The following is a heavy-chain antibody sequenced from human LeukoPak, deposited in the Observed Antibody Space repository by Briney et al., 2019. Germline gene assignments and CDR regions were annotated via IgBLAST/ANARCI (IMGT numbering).Heavy chain of an antibody. CDR3: ARGHNWNYLAYFDY. J-gene: IGHJ4*02. CDR2: INHSGST. Sequence: SETLSLTCAVYGGSFSGYYWSWIRQPPGKGREWIGEINHSGSTNYNPSLKSRVTISVDTSKNQFSLKLSSVTAADTAVYSCARGHNWNYLAYFDYWGQGTLVTVSS. V-gene: IGHV4-34*01. CDR1: GGSFSGYY. D-gene: IGHD1-7*01.